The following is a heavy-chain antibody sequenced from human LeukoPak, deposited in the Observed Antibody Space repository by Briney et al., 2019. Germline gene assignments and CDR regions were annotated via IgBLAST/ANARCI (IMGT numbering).Heavy chain of an antibody. CDR2: IIPILGIA. J-gene: IGHJ4*02. Sequence: GASVKVSCEASGGTFSSYAISWVRQAPGQGLEWMGRIIPILGIANYAQKFQGRVTITADKSTSTAYMELSSLRSEDTAVYYCARDSSSGWYFDYWGQGTLVTVSS. V-gene: IGHV1-69*04. CDR3: ARDSSSGWYFDY. D-gene: IGHD6-19*01. CDR1: GGTFSSYA.